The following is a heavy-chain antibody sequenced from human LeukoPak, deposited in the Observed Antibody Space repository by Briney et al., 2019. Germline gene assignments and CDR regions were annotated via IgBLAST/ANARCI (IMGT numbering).Heavy chain of an antibody. D-gene: IGHD3-3*01. CDR3: AREGRITIFGVAIQYFDY. J-gene: IGHJ4*02. CDR2: ISSSSSYI. V-gene: IGHV3-21*01. Sequence: GGSLRLSCAASGFTFSSCSMNWVRQAPGKGLEWVSSISSSSSYIYYADSVKGRFTISRDNAKNSLYLQMNSLRAEDTAVYYCAREGRITIFGVAIQYFDYWGQGTLVTVSS. CDR1: GFTFSSCS.